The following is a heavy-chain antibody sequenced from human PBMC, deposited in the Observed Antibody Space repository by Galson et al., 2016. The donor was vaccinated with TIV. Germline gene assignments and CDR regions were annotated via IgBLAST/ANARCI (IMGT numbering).Heavy chain of an antibody. Sequence: SVKVSCKASGVTFNSHAINWVRQAPGQGLEWMGGITGIFGVAKYAQKFQGRVTITADESTNTAYMELNSLISEDTAVYYCARDAPRPMGWRYYYNYIGVWGKGTAVTVSS. D-gene: IGHD6-6*01. CDR3: ARDAPRPMGWRYYYNYIGV. V-gene: IGHV1-69*13. J-gene: IGHJ6*03. CDR1: GVTFNSHA. CDR2: ITGIFGVA.